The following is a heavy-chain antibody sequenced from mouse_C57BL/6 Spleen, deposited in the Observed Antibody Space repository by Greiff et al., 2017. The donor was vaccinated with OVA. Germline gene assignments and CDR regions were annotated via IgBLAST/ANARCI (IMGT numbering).Heavy chain of an antibody. J-gene: IGHJ1*03. V-gene: IGHV5-16*01. CDR1: GFTFSDYY. CDR3: ARASTGTWYFDV. CDR2: INYDGSST. Sequence: EVKLMESEGGLVQPGRSMKLSCTASGFTFSDYYMAWVRQVTEKGLEWVANINYDGSSTYYLDSLKSRFIISRDNAKNILYLQMSSLKSEDTATYYCARASTGTWYFDVWGTGTTVTVSS. D-gene: IGHD4-1*02.